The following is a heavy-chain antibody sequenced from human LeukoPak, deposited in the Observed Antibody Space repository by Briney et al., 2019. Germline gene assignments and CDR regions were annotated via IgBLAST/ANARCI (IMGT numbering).Heavy chain of an antibody. V-gene: IGHV3-21*01. D-gene: IGHD4-17*01. CDR1: GLTFSSYS. CDR2: ISSSSSYI. Sequence: PGGSLRLSCAASGLTFSSYSMNWVRQAPGKGLEWVSSISSSSSYIYYADSVKGRFTISRDNAKNSLYLQMNSLRAEDTAVYYCARGRYGDYLTPSYYYYYMDVWGKGTTVTISS. J-gene: IGHJ6*03. CDR3: ARGRYGDYLTPSYYYYYMDV.